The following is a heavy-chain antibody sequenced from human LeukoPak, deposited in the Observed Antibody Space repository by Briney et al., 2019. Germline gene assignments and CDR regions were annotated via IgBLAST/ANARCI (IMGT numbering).Heavy chain of an antibody. CDR2: INHSGST. Sequence: SETLSLTCTVSGGSISSSSYYWSWIRQPPGKGLEWIGEINHSGSTNYNPSLKSRVTIPVDTSKNQFSLKLSSVTAADTAVYYCARGRRGYSSSFPRGPNWFDPWGQGTLVTVSS. D-gene: IGHD6-6*01. CDR1: GGSISSSSYY. V-gene: IGHV4-39*07. CDR3: ARGRRGYSSSFPRGPNWFDP. J-gene: IGHJ5*02.